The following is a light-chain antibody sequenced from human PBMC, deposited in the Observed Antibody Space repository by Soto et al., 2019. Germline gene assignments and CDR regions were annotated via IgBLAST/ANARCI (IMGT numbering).Light chain of an antibody. CDR2: GAS. CDR3: QQYGSSSLT. Sequence: EIALTQSPGTLSLSPGERATRACRASQSVSSSYLAWYQQKPGQAPRLLIYGASSRATGIPDRFSGSGSGTDFTLTISRLEPEDFAVYYCQQYGSSSLTFGGGTKVEIK. CDR1: QSVSSSY. V-gene: IGKV3-20*01. J-gene: IGKJ4*01.